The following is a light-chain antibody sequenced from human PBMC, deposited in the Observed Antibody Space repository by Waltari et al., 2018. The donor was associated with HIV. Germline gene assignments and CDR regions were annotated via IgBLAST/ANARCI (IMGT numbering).Light chain of an antibody. CDR2: DVD. CDR3: ASFTDDSTIL. V-gene: IGLV2-14*03. J-gene: IGLJ3*02. Sequence: SAVTQPASVSGLPGQSITISCTGDHSDFGFYGFVSGYQQPPGKLPRLIRYDVDSRASGISARFSGSQSGHTASLNISGLRAEDEADYYCASFTDDSTILFGGGTKVTVL. CDR1: HSDFGFYGF.